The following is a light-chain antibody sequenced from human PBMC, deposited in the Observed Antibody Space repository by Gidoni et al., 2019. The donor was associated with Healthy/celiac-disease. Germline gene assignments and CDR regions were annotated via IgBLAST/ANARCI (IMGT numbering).Light chain of an antibody. V-gene: IGLV2-8*01. CDR3: SSYAGSNNHVV. Sequence: QSALTQPPSASGSPGQSVTISCTGTSSDVGGYNYVSWYQQHSGKAPKPMIYEVRKRPPGVPDRFSGSKSGNTASLTVSGLQAEDEADYYCSSYAGSNNHVVFGGGTKLTVL. CDR2: EVR. J-gene: IGLJ2*01. CDR1: SSDVGGYNY.